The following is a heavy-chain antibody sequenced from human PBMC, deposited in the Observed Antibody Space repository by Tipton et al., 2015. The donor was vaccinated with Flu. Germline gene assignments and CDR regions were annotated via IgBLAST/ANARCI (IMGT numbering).Heavy chain of an antibody. D-gene: IGHD2-2*01. V-gene: IGHV4-59*01. Sequence: TLSLTCTVSGGSTSTYYWSWIRQPPGKGLEWIGYIYYSGSTNYNPSLKSRVAISVDTSKNQFSLKLSSVTAADTAMYYCARDYCISTSCYFAYWGQGTLVTVSS. CDR3: ARDYCISTSCYFAY. CDR2: IYYSGST. J-gene: IGHJ4*02. CDR1: GGSTSTYY.